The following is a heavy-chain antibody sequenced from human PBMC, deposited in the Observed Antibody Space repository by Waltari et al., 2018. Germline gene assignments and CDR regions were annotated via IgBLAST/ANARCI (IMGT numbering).Heavy chain of an antibody. Sequence: QVQLVESGGGVVQPGRSLRLSCAASGFTFSNSAMHWVRQAPDKGLEWVAVISLDGVNKDYGDSVKGRFTISRDNSKNTLYLQMNSLRAEDTAVYYCAKDAAAAPAYYYYKDVWGKGTTVTISS. V-gene: IGHV3-30*18. CDR2: ISLDGVNK. CDR3: AKDAAAAPAYYYYKDV. J-gene: IGHJ6*03. CDR1: GFTFSNSA. D-gene: IGHD6-13*01.